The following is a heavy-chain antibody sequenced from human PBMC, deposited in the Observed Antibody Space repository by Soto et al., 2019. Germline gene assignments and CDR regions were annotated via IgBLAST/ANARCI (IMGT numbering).Heavy chain of an antibody. J-gene: IGHJ4*02. CDR2: ISGSGVST. CDR3: ANDRERIAPRSLDY. CDR1: GFTFSSYA. D-gene: IGHD6-6*01. Sequence: EVQLLESGGGLVQPGGSLRLSCAASGFTFSSYAMSWVRQAPGKGLEWVSGISGSGVSTYYADSVKGRFTISRDNSKSTLYLQMSILRADDTAIYYCANDRERIAPRSLDYWAQGPLVTVSS. V-gene: IGHV3-23*01.